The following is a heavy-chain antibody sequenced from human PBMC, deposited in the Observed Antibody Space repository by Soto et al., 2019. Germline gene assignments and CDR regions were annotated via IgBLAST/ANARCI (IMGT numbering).Heavy chain of an antibody. CDR1: GYTFTSYG. D-gene: IGHD5-12*01. Sequence: ASVKVSCKASGYTFTSYGISWVRQAPGQGLEWMGWISAYNGNTNYAQKLQGRVTMTTDTSTSTAYMELRSLRSDDTAVYYCATDRPEYSGYDLVGWFDPWGQGTLVTVSS. CDR2: ISAYNGNT. V-gene: IGHV1-18*01. CDR3: ATDRPEYSGYDLVGWFDP. J-gene: IGHJ5*02.